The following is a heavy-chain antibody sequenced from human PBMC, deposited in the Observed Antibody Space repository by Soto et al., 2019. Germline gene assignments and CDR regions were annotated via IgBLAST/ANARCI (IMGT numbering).Heavy chain of an antibody. CDR2: ISYSGST. CDR1: GGCISTYY. J-gene: IGHJ3*02. D-gene: IGHD4-17*01. CDR3: ARGWTTVTFSAFDI. V-gene: IGHV4-59*12. Sequence: SETVSLTCTVSGGCISTYYWSWIRQPPGKELKFIGYISYSGSTNYNPSLKSRVTISVDTSKNQFSLKLSSVTAADTAVYYCARGWTTVTFSAFDIWGQGTMVTVSS.